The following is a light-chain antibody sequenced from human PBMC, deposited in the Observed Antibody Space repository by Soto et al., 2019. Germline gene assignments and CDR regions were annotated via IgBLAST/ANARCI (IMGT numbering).Light chain of an antibody. J-gene: IGKJ2*03. CDR1: QSMSGW. V-gene: IGKV1-5*01. CDR3: QQYYTYYS. Sequence: DIQMYKSPSTLSASVGDRVTMTCRAGQSMSGWLACYQQKPGKAPKLLIYDASNLESGVPSRFGGSGSGTEFTLTISSLQPDDFATCYCQQYYTYYSFGQGTKVDNK. CDR2: DAS.